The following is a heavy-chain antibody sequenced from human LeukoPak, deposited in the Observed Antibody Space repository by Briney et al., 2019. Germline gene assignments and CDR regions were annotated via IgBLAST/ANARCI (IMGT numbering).Heavy chain of an antibody. CDR3: ARVRPRVGAEYYFDY. V-gene: IGHV3-53*01. J-gene: IGHJ4*02. Sequence: GGSLRLSCAASGFTVSSNYMSWVRQAPGKGLEWVAVIYSGGSTYYADSVKDRFTISRDNSKNTLYLQMNSLRAEDTAVYYCARVRPRVGAEYYFDYWGQGTLVTVSS. CDR1: GFTVSSNY. D-gene: IGHD1-26*01. CDR2: IYSGGST.